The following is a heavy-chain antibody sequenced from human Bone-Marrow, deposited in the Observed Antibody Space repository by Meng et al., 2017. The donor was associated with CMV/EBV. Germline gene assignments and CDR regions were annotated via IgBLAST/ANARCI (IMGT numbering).Heavy chain of an antibody. V-gene: IGHV3-49*04. D-gene: IGHD3-3*01. Sequence: GGSLRLSCTASGFTLGDYAMSWVRQAPGKGLEWVGFIRSKAYGGTTEYAASVKGRFTISRDDFKSIAYLQMNSLKTEDTAVYYCTRDQGDDFWSGYYFADVWGQGTTVTVSS. CDR1: GFTLGDYA. J-gene: IGHJ6*02. CDR2: IRSKAYGGTT. CDR3: TRDQGDDFWSGYYFADV.